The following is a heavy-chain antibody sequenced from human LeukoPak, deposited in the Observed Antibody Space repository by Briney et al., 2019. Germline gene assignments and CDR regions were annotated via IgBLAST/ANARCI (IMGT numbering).Heavy chain of an antibody. CDR2: INHSGST. CDR3: ATLKLGYCSSTSCPILDY. CDR1: GGSFSGYY. J-gene: IGHJ4*02. Sequence: PSETLSLTCAVYGGSFSGYYWSWIRQPPGKGLEWIGEINHSGSTNCNPSLKSRVTISVDTSKNQFSLKLSSVTAADTAVYYCATLKLGYCSSTSCPILDYWGQGTLVTVSS. D-gene: IGHD2-2*01. V-gene: IGHV4-34*01.